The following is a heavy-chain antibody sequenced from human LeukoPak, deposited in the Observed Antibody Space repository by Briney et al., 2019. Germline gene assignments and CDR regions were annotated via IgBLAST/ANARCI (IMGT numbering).Heavy chain of an antibody. Sequence: GGSLRLSCTFSVLTFSDSAVTWVRQAPGKGLQWIGCTRSKVYGGTTEYAASVKGRITISRDESKSIAYLQMDSLTTEVTAVYFCARGERDFDYWGQGTLVTVSS. CDR2: TRSKVYGGTT. CDR1: VLTFSDSA. CDR3: ARGERDFDY. D-gene: IGHD3-16*01. J-gene: IGHJ4*02. V-gene: IGHV3-49*04.